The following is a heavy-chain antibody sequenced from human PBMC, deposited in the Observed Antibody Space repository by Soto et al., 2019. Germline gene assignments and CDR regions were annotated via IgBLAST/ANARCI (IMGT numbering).Heavy chain of an antibody. J-gene: IGHJ4*02. V-gene: IGHV1-18*04. CDR3: ARGDRSSWCAFDY. CDR1: GCPFSGYS. Sequence: SVKVSCKDSGCPFSGYSISWVRQAPGQGLEWMGWISTYNGNTNTAQKFQGRVTMTTHTSTKTAYMELTSLRFDDTAVYFCARGDRSSWCAFDYRAQRTLDTVSA. D-gene: IGHD6-13*01. CDR2: ISTYNGNT.